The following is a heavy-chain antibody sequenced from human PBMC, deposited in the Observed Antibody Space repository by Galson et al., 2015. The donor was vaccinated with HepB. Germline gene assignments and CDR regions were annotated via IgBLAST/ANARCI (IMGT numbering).Heavy chain of an antibody. CDR1: GYTFNSYA. CDR2: INTNTGNP. D-gene: IGHD2-2*01. J-gene: IGHJ4*02. Sequence: SVKVSCKASGYTFNSYAMNWVRQAPGQGLEWMGWINTNTGNPTYAQGFKGRFVFSSDTSVSTAFLEISRLKAEDTAVYYCAKPLGYCRTTSCYLHSWGQGTLVTVSS. V-gene: IGHV7-4-1*02. CDR3: AKPLGYCRTTSCYLHS.